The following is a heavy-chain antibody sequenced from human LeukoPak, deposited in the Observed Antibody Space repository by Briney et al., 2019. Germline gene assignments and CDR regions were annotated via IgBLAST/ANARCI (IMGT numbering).Heavy chain of an antibody. J-gene: IGHJ4*02. CDR1: GFTFSSYS. V-gene: IGHV3-21*01. D-gene: IGHD5-24*01. Sequence: PGGSLRLSCAASGFTFSSYSMNWVRQAPGKGLEWVSSISSSSSYIYYADSVKGRFTISRDNAKNSLYLQMNSLRAEDTAVYYCARERRWELATVDYWGQGTLVTVSS. CDR3: ARERRWELATVDY. CDR2: ISSSSSYI.